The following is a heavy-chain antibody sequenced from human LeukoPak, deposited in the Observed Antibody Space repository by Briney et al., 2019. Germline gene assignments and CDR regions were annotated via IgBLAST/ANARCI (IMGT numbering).Heavy chain of an antibody. J-gene: IGHJ4*02. CDR1: GGSFSGYY. Sequence: SETLSLTCAVYGGSFSGYYWSWIRQPPGKGLEWIGEINHSGSTNYNPSLKSRVTISVDTSKNQFSLKLSSVTAADTAAYYCARVPVAGQYFDYWGQGTLVTVSS. V-gene: IGHV4-34*01. CDR2: INHSGST. D-gene: IGHD6-19*01. CDR3: ARVPVAGQYFDY.